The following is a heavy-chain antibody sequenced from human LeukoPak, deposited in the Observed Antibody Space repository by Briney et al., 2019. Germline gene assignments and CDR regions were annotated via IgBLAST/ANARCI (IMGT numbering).Heavy chain of an antibody. CDR1: GFTFSSYS. V-gene: IGHV3-21*01. CDR3: ARAMTTVFDY. J-gene: IGHJ4*02. D-gene: IGHD4-17*01. Sequence: PGGSLRLSCAAFGFTFSSYSMNWVRQAPGKGLEWVSSISSSSSYIYYADSVKGRFTISRDNAKNSLYLQMNSLRAEDTAVYYCARAMTTVFDYWGQGTLVTVSS. CDR2: ISSSSSYI.